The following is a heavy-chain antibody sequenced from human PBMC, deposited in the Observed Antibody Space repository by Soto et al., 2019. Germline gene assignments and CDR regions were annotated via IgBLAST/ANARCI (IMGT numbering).Heavy chain of an antibody. D-gene: IGHD3-10*01. CDR1: GGSFSGYY. CDR3: ARQIVTMVRGDIITTPGSGMDV. J-gene: IGHJ6*02. V-gene: IGHV4-34*01. CDR2: INHSGST. Sequence: ASETLSLTCAVYGGSFSGYYWTWIRQPPGTGLEWIGEINHSGSTNYNPSLKSRVTISVDTSKNQFSLKLSPVTAADTAVYYCARQIVTMVRGDIITTPGSGMDVWGEATTVTV.